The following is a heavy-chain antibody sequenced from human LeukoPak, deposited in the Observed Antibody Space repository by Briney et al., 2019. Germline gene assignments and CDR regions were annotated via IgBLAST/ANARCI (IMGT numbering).Heavy chain of an antibody. CDR3: VRDMGGAEAGNWYFDF. Sequence: SETLSLTCTVSGGSISSSNYYWGWIRQPPGKGLEWIGYIYYSGSTNYNPSLKSRVTISVDTSKNQFSLKLSSVTAADTAVYYCVRDMGGAEAGNWYFDFWGRGTLVTVPS. V-gene: IGHV4-61*05. D-gene: IGHD6-13*01. CDR2: IYYSGST. CDR1: GGSISSSNYY. J-gene: IGHJ2*01.